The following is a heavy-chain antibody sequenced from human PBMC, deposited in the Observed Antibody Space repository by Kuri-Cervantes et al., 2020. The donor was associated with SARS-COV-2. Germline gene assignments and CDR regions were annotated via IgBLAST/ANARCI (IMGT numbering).Heavy chain of an antibody. CDR3: AREPGVSVAGTLVDSRCMDV. J-gene: IGHJ6*03. CDR2: INHDGSST. CDR1: GFTFSRYW. V-gene: IGHV3-74*03. Sequence: GGSLTLSCAASGFTFSRYWMHWVRQAPGKGLVWVSRINHDGSSTEFADSVKGRFAISRDNARNTLYLQMNSLRAEDTAIYFCAREPGVSVAGTLVDSRCMDVWGKGTTVTVSS. D-gene: IGHD6-19*01.